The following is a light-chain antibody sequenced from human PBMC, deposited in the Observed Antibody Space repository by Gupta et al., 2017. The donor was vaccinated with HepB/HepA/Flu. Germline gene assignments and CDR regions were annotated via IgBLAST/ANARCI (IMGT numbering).Light chain of an antibody. CDR2: GAS. V-gene: IGKV1-39*01. J-gene: IGKJ4*01. Sequence: DIQMTQSPSSLSASVGDRVTITCRASQSITNFVNWYQQKPGKAPKLLIYGASTLQRGVPSRFTGSGSGTDFTLTINRLQPEDFATYYCQHSDSTPLTFGGGTTVEL. CDR1: QSITNF. CDR3: QHSDSTPLT.